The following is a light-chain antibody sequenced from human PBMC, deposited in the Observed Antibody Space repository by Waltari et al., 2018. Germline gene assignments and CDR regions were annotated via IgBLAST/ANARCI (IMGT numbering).Light chain of an antibody. CDR1: SSDVGSYNY. CDR2: DVS. V-gene: IGLV2-14*03. J-gene: IGLJ3*02. CDR3: SSYTSSNTWV. Sequence: SALTQPASVSGSPGQSITISCTGTSSDVGSYNYVSWYQQHPGKAPKLMIYDVSIRPPGVPGRLSGSKSGNPASLTISGLQAEDEADYYCSSYTSSNTWVFGGGTKLTVL.